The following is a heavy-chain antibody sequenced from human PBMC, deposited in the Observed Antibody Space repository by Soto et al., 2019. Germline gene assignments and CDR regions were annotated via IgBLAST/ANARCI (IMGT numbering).Heavy chain of an antibody. Sequence: PSETLSLTCTVSGGSISSYYWSWIRQPPGKGLEWIGYIYYSGSTNYNPSLKSRVTISVDTSKNQFSLKLSSVTAADTAVYYCAREVVAWCRLLYFDYWGQGTLVTVSS. CDR2: IYYSGST. CDR1: GGSISSYY. J-gene: IGHJ4*02. D-gene: IGHD3-22*01. CDR3: AREVVAWCRLLYFDY. V-gene: IGHV4-59*01.